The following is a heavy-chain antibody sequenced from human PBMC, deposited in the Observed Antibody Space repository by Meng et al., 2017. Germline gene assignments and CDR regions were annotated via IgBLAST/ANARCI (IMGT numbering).Heavy chain of an antibody. CDR1: GGSFSSYY. CDR3: ARGGMITFGGVIVPERPFDY. D-gene: IGHD3-16*02. V-gene: IGHV4-34*01. J-gene: IGHJ4*02. CDR2: INHSGST. Sequence: SETLSLTCAVYGGSFSSYYWSWIRQPPGKGLEWIGEINHSGSTNYNPSLKSRVTISVDTSKNQFSLKLSSVTAADTAVYYCARGGMITFGGVIVPERPFDYWGQGTLVTVSS.